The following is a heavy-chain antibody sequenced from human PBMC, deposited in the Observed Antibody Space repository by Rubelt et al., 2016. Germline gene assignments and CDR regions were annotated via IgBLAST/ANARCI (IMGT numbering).Heavy chain of an antibody. Sequence: QLQLQESGPGLVKPSETLSLTCTVSGGSMSSSSYYWGWIRQPPGKGLEWIGYIYYSGSTNYNPSLNSRVTISVDTSKNQCSLKLSSVTAADTAVYYCARPNYGSGLDYWGQGTLVTVSS. CDR2: IYYSGST. CDR3: ARPNYGSGLDY. D-gene: IGHD3-10*01. V-gene: IGHV4-61*05. CDR1: GGSMSSSSYY. J-gene: IGHJ4*02.